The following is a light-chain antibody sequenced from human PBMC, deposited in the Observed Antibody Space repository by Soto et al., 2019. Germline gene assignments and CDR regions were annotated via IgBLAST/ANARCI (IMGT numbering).Light chain of an antibody. CDR1: QHIDAW. V-gene: IGKV1-5*01. Sequence: IHMTQSPSSLSVFVGDRVTINCRTSQHIDAWQAWYQQRPGQAPQLLIYDDSTVQSGVPSRFSGSGSGTEFTLTISSLQPDDSATYYCQHYSLYSPWTFGQGTKVDIK. J-gene: IGKJ1*01. CDR3: QHYSLYSPWT. CDR2: DDS.